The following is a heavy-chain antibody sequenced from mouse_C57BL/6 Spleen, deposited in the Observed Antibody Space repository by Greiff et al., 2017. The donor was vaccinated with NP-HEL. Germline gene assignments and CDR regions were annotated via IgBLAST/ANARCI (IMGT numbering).Heavy chain of an antibody. D-gene: IGHD1-1*01. J-gene: IGHJ3*01. Sequence: EVKLVESGGGLVKPGGSLKLSCAASGFTFSSYTMSWVRQTPEKRLEWVATISGGGGNTYYPDSVKGRFTISRDNAKNTLYLQMSSLRSEDTALYYCARPYYGSSYQFAYWGQGTLVTVSA. V-gene: IGHV5-9*01. CDR1: GFTFSSYT. CDR3: ARPYYGSSYQFAY. CDR2: ISGGGGNT.